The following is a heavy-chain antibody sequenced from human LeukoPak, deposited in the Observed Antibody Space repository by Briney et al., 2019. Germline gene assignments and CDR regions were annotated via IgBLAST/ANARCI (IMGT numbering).Heavy chain of an antibody. CDR2: IYTSGST. CDR1: GGSISSYY. Sequence: SETLSLTCTVSGGSISSYYWSWIRQPAGKGLEWIGRIYTSGSTNYNASLKSRVSMSVDTSKNQFSLKLSSVTAADTAVFYCARENSGSYREFDYWGRGTLVTVSS. J-gene: IGHJ4*02. D-gene: IGHD1-26*01. CDR3: ARENSGSYREFDY. V-gene: IGHV4-4*07.